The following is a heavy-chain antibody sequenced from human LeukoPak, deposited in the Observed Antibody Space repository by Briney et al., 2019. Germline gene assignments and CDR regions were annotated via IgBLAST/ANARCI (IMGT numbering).Heavy chain of an antibody. CDR3: SSTRNYYGMDD. Sequence: GGSLRLSCAASGFTVSSNYMSWVRQAPGKGLEWVSVIYSGGSTYYADSVKGRFTISRDNSKNTLYLQMNSLRAEDTAVYYCSSTRNYYGMDDWGQGTTVTVSS. D-gene: IGHD2-2*01. J-gene: IGHJ6*02. V-gene: IGHV3-66*01. CDR1: GFTVSSNY. CDR2: IYSGGST.